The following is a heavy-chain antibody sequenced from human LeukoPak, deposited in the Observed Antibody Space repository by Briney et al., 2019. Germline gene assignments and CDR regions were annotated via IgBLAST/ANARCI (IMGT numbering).Heavy chain of an antibody. D-gene: IGHD1-26*01. V-gene: IGHV1-2*02. J-gene: IGHJ4*02. CDR1: GYTFTVYY. Sequence: GASVTVSCKASGYTFTVYYIHWVRQAPGQGLEWMGWINPNSGGTNYAQKFQGRVTMTRDTSISTAYMDLSRLRSDDTAVYYCARGSIVGATFDYFDYWGQGTLVTVSS. CDR2: INPNSGGT. CDR3: ARGSIVGATFDYFDY.